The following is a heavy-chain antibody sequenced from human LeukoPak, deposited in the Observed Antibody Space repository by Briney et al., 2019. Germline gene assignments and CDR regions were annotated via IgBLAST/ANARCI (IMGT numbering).Heavy chain of an antibody. V-gene: IGHV3-53*01. D-gene: IGHD3-3*02. CDR3: ATVGQVLEVLVYYYMDV. CDR1: GFSVITNS. Sequence: GGSLRLSCAASGFSVITNSMSWVRQAPGQALEWVSLIYGGETTYYADSVTGRFTISRDNSKNTLYLQMNSLRAEGTAVYYCATVGQVLEVLVYYYMDVWGKGNTVIVSS. CDR2: IYGGETT. J-gene: IGHJ6*03.